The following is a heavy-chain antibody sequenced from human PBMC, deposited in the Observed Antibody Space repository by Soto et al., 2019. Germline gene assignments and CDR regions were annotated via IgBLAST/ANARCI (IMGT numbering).Heavy chain of an antibody. CDR3: VRMNAESYSSYYAMDV. V-gene: IGHV2-26*01. CDR2: IFSDAER. CDR1: GFSLTTGRMG. D-gene: IGHD3-10*01. Sequence: SGPTLVHPTETLTLTCNVSGFSLTTGRMGVSWIRQPPGKALEWLAHIFSDAERSYSRSLQGRLTVSKVGSGSHVVLTMTNMDPVDTGTYFCVRMNAESYSSYYAMDVWGQGTTVTVSS. J-gene: IGHJ6*02.